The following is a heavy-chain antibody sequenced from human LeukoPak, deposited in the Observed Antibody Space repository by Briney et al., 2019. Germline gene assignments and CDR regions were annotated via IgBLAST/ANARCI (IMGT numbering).Heavy chain of an antibody. Sequence: SQTLSLTCTVSGGSISSGTYYWSWIRQPAGKGLEWIGSIYYSGSSYYNPSLKSRVTISVDTSKNQFSLKLTSVTAADTALYYCARDLYSSRTNDAFVIWGQGTMVTVSS. CDR2: IYYSGSS. J-gene: IGHJ3*02. D-gene: IGHD6-13*01. CDR1: GGSISSGTYY. CDR3: ARDLYSSRTNDAFVI. V-gene: IGHV4-61*02.